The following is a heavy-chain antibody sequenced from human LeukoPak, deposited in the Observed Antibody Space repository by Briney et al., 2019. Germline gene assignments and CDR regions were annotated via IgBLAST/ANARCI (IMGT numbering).Heavy chain of an antibody. CDR3: AKHYMGSSYNHGLDC. J-gene: IGHJ4*02. CDR2: IYYSGST. V-gene: IGHV4-39*01. D-gene: IGHD3-10*01. Sequence: SETLSLTCTVSGGSISSSTYYWGWIRQTPGKGLEWIGSIYYSGSTYYNLSLKSRVTISLDTSKNQFSLKLSSVTAADTALYYCAKHYMGSSYNHGLDCWGQGTLVTVSS. CDR1: GGSISSSTYY.